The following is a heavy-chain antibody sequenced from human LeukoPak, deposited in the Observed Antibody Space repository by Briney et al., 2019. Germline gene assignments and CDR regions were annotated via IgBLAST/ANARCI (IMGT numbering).Heavy chain of an antibody. D-gene: IGHD3-10*01. CDR3: ARGHVLLWFGELFMDV. J-gene: IGHJ6*02. CDR1: GGSVSSGSYY. CDR2: IYSSGST. V-gene: IGHV4-61*01. Sequence: SETLSLTCTVSGGSVSSGSYYWSWFRQPPGKGLEWIGYIYSSGSTNYNPSLKSRVTLSVDTSKNQFSLKLSSVTAADTAVYYCARGHVLLWFGELFMDVWGQGTTVTVSS.